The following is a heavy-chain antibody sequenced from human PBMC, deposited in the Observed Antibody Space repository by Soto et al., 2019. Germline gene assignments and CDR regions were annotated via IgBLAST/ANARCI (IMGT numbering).Heavy chain of an antibody. CDR2: ISHDGSNK. V-gene: IGHV3-30*18. Sequence: PGGSLRLSCAASGFTFSSYGMHWVRQAPGKGLAWVAVISHDGSNKYYADSVKGRFTISRDNSKNTLYLQMNSLRAEDTAVYYCAKGDIITISGVITVGPHYHGMDVWGQGTTVTVSS. J-gene: IGHJ6*02. CDR1: GFTFSSYG. CDR3: AKGDIITISGVITVGPHYHGMDV. D-gene: IGHD3-3*01.